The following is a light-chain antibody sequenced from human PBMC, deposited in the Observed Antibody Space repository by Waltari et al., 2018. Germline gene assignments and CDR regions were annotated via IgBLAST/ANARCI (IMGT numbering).Light chain of an antibody. CDR2: DFR. J-gene: IGLJ3*02. CDR3: SSHTTRSTWV. CDR1: TYDIGYYDY. Sequence: QSALTQPASVSGSPGQSITISCTGTTYDIGYYDYVSWSQQHFGRTPKLIIYDFRERPSGVSDRFSGSKSGNTASLIISGLQADDEADYYCSSHTTRSTWVFGGGTKLTVL. V-gene: IGLV2-14*03.